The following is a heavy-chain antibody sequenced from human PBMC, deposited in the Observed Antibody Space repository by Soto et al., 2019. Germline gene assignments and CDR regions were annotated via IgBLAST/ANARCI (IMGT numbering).Heavy chain of an antibody. J-gene: IGHJ4*02. Sequence: QVQLVESGGGVVQPGRSLRLSCAASGFTFSSYGMHWVRQAPGKGLEWVAVISYDGSNKNYADSVKGRFTISRDNSKNTLYLQMNSLGDEDTAVYYCAKDNEGRYCSIPSCYYFDYWGRGTLVTVSS. V-gene: IGHV3-30*18. CDR2: ISYDGSNK. CDR1: GFTFSSYG. CDR3: AKDNEGRYCSIPSCYYFDY. D-gene: IGHD2-2*01.